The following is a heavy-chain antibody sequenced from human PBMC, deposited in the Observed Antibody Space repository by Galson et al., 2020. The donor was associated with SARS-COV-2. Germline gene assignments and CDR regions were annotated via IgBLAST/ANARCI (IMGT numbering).Heavy chain of an antibody. V-gene: IGHV1-2*02. J-gene: IGHJ4*02. CDR3: ARDANYYGSGSYLFDF. CDR1: GYTFTGSY. CDR2: IDPSGGGA. D-gene: IGHD3-10*01. Sequence: ASVKVSCRASGYTFTGSYIHWVRLVPGQGLQWMGWIDPSGGGANHALKFLGRVTMTRDTSINTLYMELSSLRPDDTAVYYCARDANYYGSGSYLFDFWGRGTLVTVSS.